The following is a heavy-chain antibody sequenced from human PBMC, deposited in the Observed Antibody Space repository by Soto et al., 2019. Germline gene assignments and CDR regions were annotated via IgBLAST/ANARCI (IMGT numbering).Heavy chain of an antibody. V-gene: IGHV4-59*08. CDR2: IYYSGST. J-gene: IGHJ5*02. CDR3: ARLVWSYGTWFDP. CDR1: GGSISSYY. D-gene: IGHD5-18*01. Sequence: VSGGSISSYYWSWIRQPPGKGLEWIGYIYYSGSTNYNPSLKSRVTISVDTSKNQFSLKLSSVTAADTAVYYCARLVWSYGTWFDPWGQGTLVTVSS.